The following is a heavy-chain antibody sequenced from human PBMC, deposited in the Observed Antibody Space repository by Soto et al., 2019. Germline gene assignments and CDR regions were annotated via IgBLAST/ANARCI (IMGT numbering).Heavy chain of an antibody. CDR1: GYSFTSYW. CDR3: ERTRVENAFDI. V-gene: IGHV5-51*01. Sequence: GESLKISCKGSGYSFTSYWIGWVRQMPGKGLEWMGIIYPGDPDTRYSPSFQGQVTISADKSISTAYLQWSSLKASDTAMYYCERTRVENAFDIWGQGTMVTVSS. J-gene: IGHJ3*02. CDR2: IYPGDPDT.